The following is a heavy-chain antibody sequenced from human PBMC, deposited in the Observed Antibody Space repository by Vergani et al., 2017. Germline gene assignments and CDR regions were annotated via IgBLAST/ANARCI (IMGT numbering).Heavy chain of an antibody. J-gene: IGHJ2*01. CDR2: ISSSSSYI. CDR3: ARKTISGFDL. D-gene: IGHD3-3*01. CDR1: GFTFSNAW. V-gene: IGHV3-21*01. Sequence: EVQLVESGGGLVKPGGSLRLSCAASGFTFSNAWMSWVRQAPGKGLEWVSSISSSSSYIYYADSVKGRFTISRDNAKNSLYLQMNSLRAEDTAVYYCARKTISGFDLWGRGTLVTVSS.